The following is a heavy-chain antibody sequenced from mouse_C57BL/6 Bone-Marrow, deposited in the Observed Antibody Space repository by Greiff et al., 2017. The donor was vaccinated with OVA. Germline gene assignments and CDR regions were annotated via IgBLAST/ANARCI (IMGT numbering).Heavy chain of an antibody. D-gene: IGHD1-1*01. J-gene: IGHJ4*01. CDR3: ARGDYGSSWAGDY. V-gene: IGHV1-64*01. Sequence: QVQLQQPGAELVKPGASVKLSCKASGYTFTSYWMHWVKQRPGQGLEWIGMIHPNSGSTNYNEKFKSKATLTVDKSSSTAYMQLSSLTSEDSAVYYCARGDYGSSWAGDYWGQGTSVTVSS. CDR2: IHPNSGST. CDR1: GYTFTSYW.